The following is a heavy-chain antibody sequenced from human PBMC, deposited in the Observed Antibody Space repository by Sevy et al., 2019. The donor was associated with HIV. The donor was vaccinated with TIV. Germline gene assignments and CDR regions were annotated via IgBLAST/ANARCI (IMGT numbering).Heavy chain of an antibody. J-gene: IGHJ6*02. CDR3: ITDPAYRGYDEEVINYYFYGMDV. Sequence: GGSLRLSCTASGFTFSSAWMSWVRQAPGKGLEWVGRIKSEFDGGAIDYAEPVKGRLTISREDSKNTVYLQMNSLKTEDTAVYYCITDPAYRGYDEEVINYYFYGMDVWGQGTTVTVSS. V-gene: IGHV3-15*01. CDR2: IKSEFDGGAI. CDR1: GFTFSSAW. D-gene: IGHD5-12*01.